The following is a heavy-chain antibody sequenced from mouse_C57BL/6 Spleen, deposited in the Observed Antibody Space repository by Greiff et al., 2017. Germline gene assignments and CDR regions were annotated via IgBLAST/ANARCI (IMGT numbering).Heavy chain of an antibody. CDR3: TGAYDYGVDY. D-gene: IGHD2-4*01. V-gene: IGHV14-1*01. Sequence: VQLKESGAELVRPGASVKLSCTASGYNIKDYYMHWVKQRPEQGLEWIGRIDPEDGGTDYAQKFKGKATLTADKSSNTAYLQLSSLTSEDTAGYYCTGAYDYGVDYGGQGTTLTVSS. J-gene: IGHJ2*01. CDR2: IDPEDGGT. CDR1: GYNIKDYY.